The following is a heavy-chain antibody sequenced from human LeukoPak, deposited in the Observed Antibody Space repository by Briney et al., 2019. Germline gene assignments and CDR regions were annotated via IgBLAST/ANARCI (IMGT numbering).Heavy chain of an antibody. V-gene: IGHV3-33*01. CDR1: GFTFSSYG. CDR2: IWYDGSNK. D-gene: IGHD2-2*01. Sequence: PGRSLRLSCAASGFTFSSYGMHWVRQAPGKGLEWVAVIWYDGSNKYYADSVKGRFTISRDNSKNTLYLQMNSLRAEDTAVYYCATRVVPAAQFDYWGQGTLVTVSS. J-gene: IGHJ4*02. CDR3: ATRVVPAAQFDY.